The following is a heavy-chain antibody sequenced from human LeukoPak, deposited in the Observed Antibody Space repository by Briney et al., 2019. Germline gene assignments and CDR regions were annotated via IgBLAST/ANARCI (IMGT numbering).Heavy chain of an antibody. Sequence: PGGSLRLSCAASGFTFSSYAMSWVRQAPGKGLEWVSGISGSGGSTYYADSVKGRFTISRDNSKNTLYLQMNSLRAEDTAVYYCAKGLTITMIVERAFDIWGQGTMVTVSS. J-gene: IGHJ3*02. D-gene: IGHD3-22*01. V-gene: IGHV3-23*01. CDR1: GFTFSSYA. CDR3: AKGLTITMIVERAFDI. CDR2: ISGSGGST.